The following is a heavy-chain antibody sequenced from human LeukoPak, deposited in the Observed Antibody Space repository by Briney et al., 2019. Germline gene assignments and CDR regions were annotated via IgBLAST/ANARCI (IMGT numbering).Heavy chain of an antibody. CDR3: ARTGGVGGATSYFDY. CDR2: ISAYNGNT. Sequence: GASVKVSCKASGYTFTSYGISWVRQAPGQGLEWMGWISAYNGNTNYAQKLQGRVTMTTDTSTSTAYVELRSLRSDDTAVYYCARTGGVGGATSYFDYWGQGTLVTVSS. D-gene: IGHD1-26*01. V-gene: IGHV1-18*01. J-gene: IGHJ4*02. CDR1: GYTFTSYG.